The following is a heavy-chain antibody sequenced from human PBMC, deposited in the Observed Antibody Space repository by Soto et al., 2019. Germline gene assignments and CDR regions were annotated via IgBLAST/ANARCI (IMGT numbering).Heavy chain of an antibody. D-gene: IGHD1-26*01. V-gene: IGHV3-13*01. CDR3: ARGAPTGSFLFDY. J-gene: IGHJ4*02. Sequence: EVQLVESGGGLVRPGGSLRLSCAASGFTFDSYDMHWVRQAAGKPLEWVSSIGTVGDTYYQDSVKGRFTFSRDNGKSSLSLQMNSLRVEDTAMYFCARGAPTGSFLFDYWGQGILVAVSS. CDR2: IGTVGDT. CDR1: GFTFDSYD.